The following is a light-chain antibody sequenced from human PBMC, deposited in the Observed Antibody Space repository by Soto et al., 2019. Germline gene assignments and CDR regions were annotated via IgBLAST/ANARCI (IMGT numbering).Light chain of an antibody. J-gene: IGKJ2*01. CDR1: QSITSNF. CDR3: QQYGRSPLMYT. V-gene: IGKV3-20*01. Sequence: EIVLTQSPGTLSLSPGERATLSCRASQSITSNFLAWYQQKPGQAPRLLIYGASSRATGIPDRFSGSGSERDFTLTINRLEPEDVAVYFCQQYGRSPLMYTFGQGTKVDIK. CDR2: GAS.